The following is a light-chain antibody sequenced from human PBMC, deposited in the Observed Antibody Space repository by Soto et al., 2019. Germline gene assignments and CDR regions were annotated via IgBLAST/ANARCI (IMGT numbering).Light chain of an antibody. CDR3: SSYTSSSTLV. CDR1: RSDVGGYNY. V-gene: IGLV2-14*01. Sequence: QSALTQPASVSGSPGQSITISCTGTRSDVGGYNYVSWYQQHPGKAPKLMIYDVSNRPSGVSNRFSGSKSGNTSSLTMSWLQAEDGADYYCSSYTSSSTLVFGGGTKLTVL. J-gene: IGLJ2*01. CDR2: DVS.